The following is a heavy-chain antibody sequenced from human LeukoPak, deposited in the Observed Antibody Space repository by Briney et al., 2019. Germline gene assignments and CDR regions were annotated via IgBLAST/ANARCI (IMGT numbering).Heavy chain of an antibody. CDR2: IYYSGST. CDR1: SGSISSYY. CDR3: ARVGEYGDYFSNWFDP. D-gene: IGHD4-17*01. Sequence: SETLSLTCTVSSGSISSYYWSWIRQPPGKGLEWIGYIYYSGSTNYNPSLKSRVTISVDTSKNQFSLKLSSVTAADTAVYYCARVGEYGDYFSNWFDPWGQGTLVTVSS. V-gene: IGHV4-59*01. J-gene: IGHJ5*02.